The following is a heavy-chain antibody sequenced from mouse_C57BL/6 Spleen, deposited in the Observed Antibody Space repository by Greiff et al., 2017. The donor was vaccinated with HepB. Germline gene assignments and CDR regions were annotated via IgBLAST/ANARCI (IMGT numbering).Heavy chain of an antibody. CDR3: ARTAQATDYFDY. CDR1: GYTFTSYW. D-gene: IGHD3-2*02. Sequence: QVQLQQSGAELVKPGASVKLSCKASGYTFTSYWMPWVKQRPGQGLEWIGEIDPSDSYTNYNQKFKGKATLTVDTASSTAYLQLSSLTEEDSAVYFWARTAQATDYFDYWGQGTTLTGSS. CDR2: IDPSDSYT. V-gene: IGHV1-50*01. J-gene: IGHJ2*01.